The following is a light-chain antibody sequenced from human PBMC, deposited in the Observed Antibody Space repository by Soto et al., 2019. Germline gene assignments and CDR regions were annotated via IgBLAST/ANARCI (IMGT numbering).Light chain of an antibody. V-gene: IGKV3-20*01. J-gene: IGKJ1*01. CDR2: GAS. CDR1: QSVSSSY. Sequence: EIVLTQSPATLSVSPGERVILSCRASQSVSSSYLAWYQQKPGQAPRLLIYGASSRATGIPDRFSGSGSGTDFTLTISRLEPEDFAVYYCQQYGSSPWTFGQGTKVDIK. CDR3: QQYGSSPWT.